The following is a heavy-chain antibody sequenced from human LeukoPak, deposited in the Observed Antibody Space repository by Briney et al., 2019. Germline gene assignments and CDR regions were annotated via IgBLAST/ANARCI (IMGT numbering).Heavy chain of an antibody. Sequence: GGSLRLSCAASGFTFTNYWMSWVRQAPGKGLELVANIKQDRSEKYYVDSVKGRFTISRDNAKNSLYLQMNSLRAEDTAVYYCARGRAVVAASDNWFDPWGQGTLVTVSS. J-gene: IGHJ5*02. V-gene: IGHV3-7*01. D-gene: IGHD2-15*01. CDR2: IKQDRSEK. CDR3: ARGRAVVAASDNWFDP. CDR1: GFTFTNYW.